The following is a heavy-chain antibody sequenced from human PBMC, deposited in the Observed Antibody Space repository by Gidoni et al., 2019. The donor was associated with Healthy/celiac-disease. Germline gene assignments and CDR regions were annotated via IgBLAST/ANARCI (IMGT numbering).Heavy chain of an antibody. CDR1: GFTFSSYA. CDR3: AKDLGVTRMTTVVTPSDY. J-gene: IGHJ4*02. CDR2: ISGSGGST. Sequence: EVQLVESGGGLVQPGGSLRLSCAASGFTFSSYAMRGVRQAPGKGLEWVSAISGSGGSTYYADSVKGRFTISRDNSKNTLYLQMNSLRAEDTAVYYCAKDLGVTRMTTVVTPSDYWGQGTLVTVSS. V-gene: IGHV3-23*04. D-gene: IGHD4-17*01.